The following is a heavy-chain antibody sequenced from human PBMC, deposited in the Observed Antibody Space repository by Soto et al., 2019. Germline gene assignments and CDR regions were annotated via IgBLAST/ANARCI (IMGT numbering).Heavy chain of an antibody. V-gene: IGHV3-15*07. CDR1: GFTFNNAW. D-gene: IGHD3-22*01. Sequence: EVQLVESGGGLVKPGGSLRLSCAASGFTFNNAWMNWVRQAPGKGLEWVARIKSEANGGTTNYAAPVKGRFTISRDDSKNTLHLQMNSLKTDDTAMYFCTRDDTFDYWAHGTVVTVSS. CDR3: TRDDTFDY. CDR2: IKSEANGGTT. J-gene: IGHJ4*01.